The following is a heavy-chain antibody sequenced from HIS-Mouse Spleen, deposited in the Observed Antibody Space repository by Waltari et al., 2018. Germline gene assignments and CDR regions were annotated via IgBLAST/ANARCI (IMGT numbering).Heavy chain of an antibody. V-gene: IGHV4-39*07. Sequence: QLQLQESGPGLVKPSETLSLTCTVSGGSIRRMSYYWGWIRQAPGKGLEWLGSIYYSGSTYYNPSLKSRVTISVDTSKNQFSLKLSSVTAADTAVYYCAREIPYSSSWYDWYFDLWGRGTLVTVSS. CDR1: GGSIRRMSYY. CDR2: IYYSGST. D-gene: IGHD6-13*01. CDR3: AREIPYSSSWYDWYFDL. J-gene: IGHJ2*01.